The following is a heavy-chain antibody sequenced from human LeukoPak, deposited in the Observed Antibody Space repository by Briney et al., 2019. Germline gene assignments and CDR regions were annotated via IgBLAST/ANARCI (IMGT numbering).Heavy chain of an antibody. V-gene: IGHV3-23*01. Sequence: GGSLRLSCAASGFTFSDYYMSWIRQAPGKGLEWVSAISAGGFNTYYADSVKGRFSISRDNSKNTLYLQMNSLRVEDTAVHYCARVPASSGWPYYFDHWGQGTPVTVSS. J-gene: IGHJ4*02. CDR3: ARVPASSGWPYYFDH. CDR2: ISAGGFNT. D-gene: IGHD6-19*01. CDR1: GFTFSDYY.